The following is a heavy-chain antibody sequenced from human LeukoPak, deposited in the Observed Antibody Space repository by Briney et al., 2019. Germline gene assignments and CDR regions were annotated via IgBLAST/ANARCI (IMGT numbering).Heavy chain of an antibody. J-gene: IGHJ4*02. D-gene: IGHD1-1*01. Sequence: PSGTLSLTCAVSGGSISSSNWWSWIRQPAGKGLEWIGRIYTSGSTNYNPSLKSRVTMSVDTSKNQFSLKLSSVTAADTAVYYCARDPGTGTASYWGQGTLVTVSS. CDR3: ARDPGTGTASY. CDR1: GGSISSSNW. V-gene: IGHV4-4*07. CDR2: IYTSGST.